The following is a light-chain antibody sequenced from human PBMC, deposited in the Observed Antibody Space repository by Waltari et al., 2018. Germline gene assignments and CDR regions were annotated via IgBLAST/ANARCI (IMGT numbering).Light chain of an antibody. V-gene: IGLV1-44*01. CDR1: NSNIGSNT. CDR3: AAWDDSLSGVV. Sequence: QSVLTQPPSASGTPGQGVIISCSGSNSNIGSNTVHWYQQLPGTAPKLVIYSNYQRPPGVPAPFSGANSVTSASLAIGGLQSEDEADYYCAAWDDSLSGVVFGGGTKLTVL. J-gene: IGLJ2*01. CDR2: SNY.